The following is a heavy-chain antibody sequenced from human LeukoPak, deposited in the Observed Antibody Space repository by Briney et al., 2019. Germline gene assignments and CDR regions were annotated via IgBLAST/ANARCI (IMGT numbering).Heavy chain of an antibody. CDR3: ARARYDYVWGSYRYLDY. J-gene: IGHJ4*02. CDR1: GYTFTSYG. CDR2: INPNSGRT. D-gene: IGHD3-16*02. Sequence: APVKLSCKASGYTFTSYGISWVRQSPGQRLEGRGWINPNSGRTNYAQKFQGRVTMTRDTSISTAYMELSRLRSDDTAVYYCARARYDYVWGSYRYLDYWGQGTLVTVSS. V-gene: IGHV1-2*02.